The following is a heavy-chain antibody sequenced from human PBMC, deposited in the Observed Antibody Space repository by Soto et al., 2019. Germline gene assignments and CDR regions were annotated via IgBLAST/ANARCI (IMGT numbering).Heavy chain of an antibody. CDR2: IYHSGST. D-gene: IGHD5-12*01. Sequence: QLQLQESGSGLVKPSQTLSLTCAVSGGSISSGGYSWSWIRQPPGKGLEWIGYIYHSGSTYYNPSLKSRVTIPVDRSNNQFSLKLSSVTAADTDVYYCAAGGGLPRYYWGQGTLVTVSS. J-gene: IGHJ4*02. CDR3: AAGGGLPRYY. V-gene: IGHV4-30-2*01. CDR1: GGSISSGGYS.